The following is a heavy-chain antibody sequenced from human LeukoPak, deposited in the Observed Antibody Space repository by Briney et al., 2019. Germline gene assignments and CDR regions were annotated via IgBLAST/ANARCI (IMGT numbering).Heavy chain of an antibody. CDR2: INPNSGGT. V-gene: IGHV1-2*02. D-gene: IGHD2-2*01. CDR3: ARGLPAAIINWFDP. Sequence: ASVKVSCKASGYTFTGYYMHWLRQAPGQGLEWMGWINPNSGGTNYAQKFQGRVTMTRDTSISTAYMELSRLRSDDTAVYYCARGLPAAIINWFDPWGQGALVTVSS. J-gene: IGHJ5*02. CDR1: GYTFTGYY.